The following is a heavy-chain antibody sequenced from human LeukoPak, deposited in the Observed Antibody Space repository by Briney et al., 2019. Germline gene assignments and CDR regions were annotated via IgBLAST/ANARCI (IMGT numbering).Heavy chain of an antibody. Sequence: PSETLSLTCTVSGGSMSSSSYYWGWIRQPPGKGLEWIGSIHNSGTSYYNPSLRSRVTISVDTSKTQISLKLKSVTAADTAVYYCARQGHFGSGSYYWGQGTLVTVSS. V-gene: IGHV4-39*01. CDR2: IHNSGTS. CDR3: ARQGHFGSGSYY. J-gene: IGHJ4*02. D-gene: IGHD3-10*01. CDR1: GGSMSSSSYY.